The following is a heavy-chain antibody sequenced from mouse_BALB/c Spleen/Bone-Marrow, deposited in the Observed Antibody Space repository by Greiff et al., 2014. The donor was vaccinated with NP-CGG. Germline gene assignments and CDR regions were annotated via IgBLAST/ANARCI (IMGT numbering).Heavy chain of an antibody. Sequence: DVHLVESGPELVRPGASVKISCKASGYTFTDYNMHWVKQSHGRSLEWIGYIYPYNGGTGNNQKFKSKATLTVDNSSSTAYMELRSLTSEDSAVYYCARGWLLSWFAYWGQGTLVTVSA. CDR2: IYPYNGGT. CDR3: ARGWLLSWFAY. J-gene: IGHJ3*01. CDR1: GYTFTDYN. D-gene: IGHD2-3*01. V-gene: IGHV1S29*02.